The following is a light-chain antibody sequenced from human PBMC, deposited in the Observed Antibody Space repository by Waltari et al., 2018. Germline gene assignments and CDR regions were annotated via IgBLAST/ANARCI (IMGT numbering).Light chain of an antibody. J-gene: IGLJ1*01. CDR2: DDG. Sequence: SYVLTQPPSVSVAPGQTARISCDGNNIGSQNVDWYQQKPGQAPVLAVYDDGDRPSGIPERFSGSNSGNTATLTISRVDAGDEADYYCQVWDSGSDHYVFGTVTKVTVL. V-gene: IGLV3-21*02. CDR1: NIGSQN. CDR3: QVWDSGSDHYV.